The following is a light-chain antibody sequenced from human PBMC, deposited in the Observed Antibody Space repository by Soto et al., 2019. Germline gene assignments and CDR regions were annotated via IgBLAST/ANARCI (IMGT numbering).Light chain of an antibody. CDR3: NSYTTTSSWV. V-gene: IGLV2-14*01. CDR2: EVT. J-gene: IGLJ3*02. Sequence: QSALTQPASVSGSPGQSITISWTGTSSDVGGYNYVSWYQQHPGKAPKLIIYEVTNRPSGVSNRFSGSKSGNTASLTISGLQAEDEADYYCNSYTTTSSWVFGGGTKLTVL. CDR1: SSDVGGYNY.